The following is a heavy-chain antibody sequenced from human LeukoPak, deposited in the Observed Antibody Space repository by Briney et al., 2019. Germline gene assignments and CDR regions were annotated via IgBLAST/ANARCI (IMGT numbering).Heavy chain of an antibody. CDR2: IKQDGSEK. V-gene: IGHV3-7*01. CDR1: GFTFSSYW. J-gene: IGHJ4*02. D-gene: IGHD1-26*01. Sequence: PGGSLRLSCAASGFTFSSYWMSWVRQAPGKGLEWVANIKQDGSEKYYVDSVKGRFTISRDNAKNSLYLQMNSLRAEDTAVYYCASAPSSYGGKRYGGSYYFDYWGQGTLVTVSS. CDR3: ASAPSSYGGKRYGGSYYFDY.